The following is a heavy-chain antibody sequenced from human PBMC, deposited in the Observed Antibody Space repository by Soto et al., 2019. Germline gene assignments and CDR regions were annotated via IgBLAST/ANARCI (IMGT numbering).Heavy chain of an antibody. V-gene: IGHV1-18*01. J-gene: IGHJ6*02. CDR3: AMVDVYVTPSPQDV. CDR2: INTYNGNT. D-gene: IGHD3-16*01. Sequence: QVQLVQSGAEVKNPGASVKVSCKTFGYTFTSYGIGWARQAPGQGLEWMGWINTYNGNTNYAQNLQGRVTLTTGTSTSTAYMELRSLRSNDTAIYYCAMVDVYVTPSPQDVWGQGTTVTVSS. CDR1: GYTFTSYG.